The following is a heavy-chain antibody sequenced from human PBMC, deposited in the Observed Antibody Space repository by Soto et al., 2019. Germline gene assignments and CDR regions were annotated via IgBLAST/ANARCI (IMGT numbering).Heavy chain of an antibody. V-gene: IGHV3-30*04. CDR2: ISYYGRKK. D-gene: IGHD5-18*01. CDR1: GFTFSSYA. J-gene: IGHJ4*02. CDR3: ARDRGTAMTDY. Sequence: GSLRLSCAASGFTFSSYAMHGVRQAPGKGLEGGAVISYYGRKKYYADSVNGRFTISXVXXKXXXYXQXXXQXAXDTAVYYCARDRGTAMTDYWGQGTLVTVSS.